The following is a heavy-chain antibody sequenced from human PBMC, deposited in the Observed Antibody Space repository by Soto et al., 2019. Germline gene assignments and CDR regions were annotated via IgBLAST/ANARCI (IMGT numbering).Heavy chain of an antibody. CDR1: GFTFSGYS. V-gene: IGHV3-48*02. CDR2: ISSGSKTI. Sequence: EVQLVESGGGLVQWGGSLRLSCAASGFTFSGYSVNWVRQAPGKGREWVSYISSGSKTIYYAESVKGRFTVSRDNARKSQYLQMNSLRDEDTSVYYCAREDILGVRSFDYWGQGTLVTVSS. J-gene: IGHJ4*02. CDR3: AREDILGVRSFDY. D-gene: IGHD3-9*01.